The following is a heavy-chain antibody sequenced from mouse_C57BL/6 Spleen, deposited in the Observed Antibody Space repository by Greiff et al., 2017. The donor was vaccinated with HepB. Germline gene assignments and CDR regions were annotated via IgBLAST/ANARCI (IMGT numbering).Heavy chain of an antibody. V-gene: IGHV1-62-2*01. CDR2: FYPGSGSI. J-gene: IGHJ1*03. Sequence: QVQLKESGAELVKPGASVKLSCKASGYTFTEYTIHWVKQRSGQGLEWIGWFYPGSGSIKYNEKFKDKATLTADKSSSTVYMELSRLTSEDSAVYFCARHLNAYSHYYYEKYFDVWGTGTTVTVSS. D-gene: IGHD1-1*02. CDR1: GYTFTEYT. CDR3: ARHLNAYSHYYYEKYFDV.